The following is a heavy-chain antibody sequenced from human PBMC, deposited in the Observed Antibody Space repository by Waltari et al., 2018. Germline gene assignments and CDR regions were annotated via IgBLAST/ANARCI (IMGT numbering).Heavy chain of an antibody. CDR2: IKQDGSEI. V-gene: IGHV3-7*01. CDR1: GFGFSIYW. Sequence: EVQLVASGGGLVQPGGCLRLSFAVSGFGFSIYWMRGCRQVPGKGLEWVANIKQDGSEIYYVDSVKGRFTISRDNAKNSLYLQMNSLRAEDTAMYYCARDGEYCSGDKCYSYWYFDLWGRGTLVTVSS. D-gene: IGHD2-15*01. J-gene: IGHJ2*01. CDR3: ARDGEYCSGDKCYSYWYFDL.